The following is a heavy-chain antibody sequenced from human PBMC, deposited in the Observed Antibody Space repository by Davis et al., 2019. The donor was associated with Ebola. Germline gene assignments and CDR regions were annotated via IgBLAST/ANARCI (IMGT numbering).Heavy chain of an antibody. CDR1: GFTFSSYG. Sequence: GESLKISCAASGFTFSSYGMHWVRQAPGKGLEWVAVISYDGSNKYYADSVKGRFTISRDNSKNTLYLQMNSLRAEDTAVYYCARGASIAVAGTLDYWGQGTLVTVSS. D-gene: IGHD6-19*01. J-gene: IGHJ4*02. V-gene: IGHV3-30*03. CDR2: ISYDGSNK. CDR3: ARGASIAVAGTLDY.